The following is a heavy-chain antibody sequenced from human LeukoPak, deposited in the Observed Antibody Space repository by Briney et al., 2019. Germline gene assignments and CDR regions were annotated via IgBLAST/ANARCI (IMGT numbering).Heavy chain of an antibody. J-gene: IGHJ4*02. Sequence: PSQTLSLTCTVSGGSISSDIYYWSWIRQPPGKGLEWIGYIYYSGSTYYNPSLKSRVTISVDTSKNQFSLKLNSVTAADTAVYYCAREPRGYSCGSHFDYWGQGTLVTVSS. CDR1: GGSISSDIYY. D-gene: IGHD5-18*01. CDR2: IYYSGST. V-gene: IGHV4-30-4*01. CDR3: AREPRGYSCGSHFDY.